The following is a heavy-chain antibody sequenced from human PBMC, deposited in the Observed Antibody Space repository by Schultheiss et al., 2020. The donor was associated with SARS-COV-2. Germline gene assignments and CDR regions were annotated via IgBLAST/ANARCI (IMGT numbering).Heavy chain of an antibody. CDR1: GGSINNGGYY. J-gene: IGHJ1*01. Sequence: SQTLSLTCTVSGGSINNGGYYWSWIRQHPRKGLEWIGYIYYSGNTYFNPSLKSRVAISLDTSKNQFSLKVNSATAADTAVYYCARSGRYFQHWAQGTLVTVSS. CDR2: IYYSGNT. CDR3: ARSGRYFQH. V-gene: IGHV4-31*03. D-gene: IGHD1-1*01.